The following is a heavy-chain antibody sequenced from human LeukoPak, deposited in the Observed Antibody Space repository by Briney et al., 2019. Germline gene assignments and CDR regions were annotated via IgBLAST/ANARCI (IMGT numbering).Heavy chain of an antibody. CDR2: ICSTSSYI. V-gene: IGHV3-21*01. CDR1: GFTFGSYS. Sequence: GGSLRLSCAASGFTFGSYSMNWVRQVPGKGLQWVSSICSTSSYIYYADSVKGRFTVSRDNAKNSLSLQMNSLGAEDTAVYYCARCYASGSYGIDYWGQGTLVTVSS. D-gene: IGHD3-10*01. J-gene: IGHJ4*02. CDR3: ARCYASGSYGIDY.